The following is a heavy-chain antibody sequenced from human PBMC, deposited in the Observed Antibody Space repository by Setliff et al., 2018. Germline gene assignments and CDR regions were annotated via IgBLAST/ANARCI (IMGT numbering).Heavy chain of an antibody. CDR2: IISSGNTI. J-gene: IGHJ4*02. Sequence: GSLRLSCAASGFIFSSYEMNWVRQVPGKGLEWISYIISSGNTIYYADSVKGRFTISRDNAKNSLYLQMNSLKADDTAVYYCARVRNYYGSGSYLSAFDYWGQGALVTVSS. D-gene: IGHD3-10*01. CDR1: GFIFSSYE. CDR3: ARVRNYYGSGSYLSAFDY. V-gene: IGHV3-48*03.